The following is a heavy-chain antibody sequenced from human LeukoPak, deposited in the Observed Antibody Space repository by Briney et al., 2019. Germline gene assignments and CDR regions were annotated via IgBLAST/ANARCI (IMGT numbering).Heavy chain of an antibody. V-gene: IGHV3-15*01. J-gene: IGHJ4*02. D-gene: IGHD2-2*02. Sequence: AGSLRLSCAASGFTFSNAWMSWVRQAPGKGLEWVGRIKSKTDGGTTDYAAPVKGRFTISRDDSKNTLYLQMNSLKTEDTAVYYCTTEVGYCSSTSRYSFDYWGQGTLVTVSS. CDR1: GFTFSNAW. CDR2: IKSKTDGGTT. CDR3: TTEVGYCSSTSRYSFDY.